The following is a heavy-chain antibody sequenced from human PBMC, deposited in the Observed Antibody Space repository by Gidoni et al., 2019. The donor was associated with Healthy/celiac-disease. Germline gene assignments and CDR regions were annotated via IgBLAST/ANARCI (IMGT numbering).Heavy chain of an antibody. V-gene: IGHV1-2*02. J-gene: IGHJ3*02. CDR1: GYTFTGYY. CDR2: NNPNSGGT. D-gene: IGHD3-10*01. Sequence: QVQLVQSGAEVKKPGASVKVSCMASGYTFTGYYMHWARQAPGQGREWMGWNNPNSGGTNYAQKFQGGVTMTRDTSISTEYMGLGRLRSDDTAVYYWGRGGVVRGVIDAFDIWGQGTMVTVSS. CDR3: GRGGVVRGVIDAFDI.